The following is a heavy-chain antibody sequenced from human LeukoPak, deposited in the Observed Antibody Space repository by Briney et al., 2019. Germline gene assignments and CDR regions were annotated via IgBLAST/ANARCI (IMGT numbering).Heavy chain of an antibody. CDR2: IYHSGST. D-gene: IGHD6-6*01. J-gene: IGHJ5*02. Sequence: PSETLSLTCAVSGASISSANWWSWVRQPPGKGLEWIGEIYHSGSTSYNPSLKSRVTISVDKSENQFSLKLNSLTAADTAVYYCARADRYSSSLQTPWGQGTLVTVSS. V-gene: IGHV4-4*02. CDR3: ARADRYSSSLQTP. CDR1: GASISSANW.